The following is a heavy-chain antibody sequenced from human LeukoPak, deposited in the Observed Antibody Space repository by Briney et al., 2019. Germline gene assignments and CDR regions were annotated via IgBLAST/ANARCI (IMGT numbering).Heavy chain of an antibody. D-gene: IGHD5-12*01. CDR1: GGSISSSSYY. J-gene: IGHJ4*02. V-gene: IGHV4-39*07. CDR3: ARVSGYDWESFYDY. CDR2: IYYSGST. Sequence: ESSETLSLTCTVSGGSISSSSYYWGWIRQPPGKGLEWIGSIYYSGSTNYNPSLKSRVTISVDTSKNQFSLKLSSVTAADTAMYYCARVSGYDWESFYDYWGQGSLVTVSS.